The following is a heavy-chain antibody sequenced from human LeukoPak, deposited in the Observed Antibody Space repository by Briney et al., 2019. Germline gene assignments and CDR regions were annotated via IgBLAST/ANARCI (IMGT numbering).Heavy chain of an antibody. Sequence: PSETLSLTCTVSGASISNFYWSWIRQAPGQGLKWIGYMLYSGSTNYNPSLKSRVTISVDKSKNQFSLKLSSVTAADTAVYYCARVRTGPLDYWGQGTLVTVSS. J-gene: IGHJ4*02. V-gene: IGHV4-59*12. CDR1: GASISNFY. D-gene: IGHD1-14*01. CDR2: MLYSGST. CDR3: ARVRTGPLDY.